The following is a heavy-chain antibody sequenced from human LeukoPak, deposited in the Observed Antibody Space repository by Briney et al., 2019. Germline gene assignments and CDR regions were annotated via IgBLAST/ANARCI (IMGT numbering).Heavy chain of an antibody. CDR1: GFTFTDYE. J-gene: IGHJ4*02. CDR2: ISTSGRNI. CDR3: AREVNYSNMRWEHFDD. D-gene: IGHD1-26*01. Sequence: GGSLRLSCVASGFTFTDYEINWVRQAPGKGLEWISYISTSGRNIYYADSVKGRFTISRDNAKNSVYLQMSNLRAEDTAVYYCAREVNYSNMRWEHFDDWGQGTLVTVSS. V-gene: IGHV3-48*03.